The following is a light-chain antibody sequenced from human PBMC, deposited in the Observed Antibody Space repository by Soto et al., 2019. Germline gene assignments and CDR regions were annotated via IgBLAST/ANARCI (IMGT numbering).Light chain of an antibody. Sequence: SVLTQPASVSGSPGQSIAISCTGASNDVGGYNYVSWYQQHPGKAPKLIIYDVSSRPSGVSNRFSGSKSGNTASLTISGLQAEDEADYYCSSYTSSTTEVFGTGTKVTVL. CDR2: DVS. CDR3: SSYTSSTTEV. V-gene: IGLV2-14*01. CDR1: SNDVGGYNY. J-gene: IGLJ1*01.